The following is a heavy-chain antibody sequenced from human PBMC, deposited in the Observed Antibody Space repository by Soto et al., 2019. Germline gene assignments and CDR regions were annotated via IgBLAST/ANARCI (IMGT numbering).Heavy chain of an antibody. CDR1: GFTFSSYS. J-gene: IGHJ4*02. V-gene: IGHV3-48*02. CDR3: ARLGGKEDGYNFGY. Sequence: AGSLRLSCAASGFTFSSYSMNWVRQAPGKGLEWVSYISSSSTIYYADSVKGRFTISRDNAKNSLYLQMNSLRDEDTAVYYCARLGGKEDGYNFGYWGQGTLVTVSS. D-gene: IGHD5-12*01. CDR2: ISSSSTI.